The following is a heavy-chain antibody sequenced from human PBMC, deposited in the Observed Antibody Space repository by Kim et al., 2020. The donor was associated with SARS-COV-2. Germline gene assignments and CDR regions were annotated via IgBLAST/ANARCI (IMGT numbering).Heavy chain of an antibody. CDR2: VYYSGST. D-gene: IGHD3-16*01. Sequence: SETLSLTCTVSGGSISSGGYYWSWIRQHPGKGLEWIGYVYYSGSTYYNPSLKSRVTISVDTSKNQFSLKLSSVTAADTAVYYCARASTFGAVMVLYFDYWGQGTLVTVSS. V-gene: IGHV4-31*03. CDR3: ARASTFGAVMVLYFDY. J-gene: IGHJ4*02. CDR1: GGSISSGGYY.